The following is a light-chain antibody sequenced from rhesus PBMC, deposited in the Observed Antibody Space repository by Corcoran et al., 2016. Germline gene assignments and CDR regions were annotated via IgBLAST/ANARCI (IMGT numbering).Light chain of an antibody. CDR3: LQGYSTPLT. V-gene: IGKV1-36*02. CDR2: AAS. J-gene: IGKJ4*01. Sequence: DIQMTQSPSSLSASVGDRVTITCRASQGISAYLSWYQQKPGKAPKRLIYAASSLESGVPSRFSGSGSGTEFPLTISSLQPEDFAAYYCLQGYSTPLTFGGGTKVELK. CDR1: QGISAY.